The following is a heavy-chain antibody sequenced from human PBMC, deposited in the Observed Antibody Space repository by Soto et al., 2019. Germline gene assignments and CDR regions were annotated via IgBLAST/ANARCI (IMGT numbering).Heavy chain of an antibody. J-gene: IGHJ6*02. V-gene: IGHV4-59*08. CDR2: IYYSEDT. CDR1: GGSTSSYS. CDR3: ARLLPDANIAYGMDV. D-gene: IGHD2-2*01. Sequence: PSETLSLTCTVSGGSTSSYSWSWIRQPPGKGLEWIGYIYYSEDTNYNPSLNSRVTISVDTSTTQFSLKLTSVTAADTAVYYCARLLPDANIAYGMDVWGQGTTVTVSS.